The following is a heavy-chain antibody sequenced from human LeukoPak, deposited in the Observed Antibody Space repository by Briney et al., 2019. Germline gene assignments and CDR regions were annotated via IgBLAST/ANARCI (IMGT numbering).Heavy chain of an antibody. CDR3: ARDAAEDVLLWFGELSIENWFDP. Sequence: GASVKVSCKASGYTFTSYAMNWVRQAPGQGLEWMGWINTNTGNPTYAQGFTGRFVFSLDTPVSTAYLQISSLKAEDTAVYYCARDAAEDVLLWFGELSIENWFDPWGQGTLVTVSS. J-gene: IGHJ5*02. CDR2: INTNTGNP. CDR1: GYTFTSYA. V-gene: IGHV7-4-1*02. D-gene: IGHD3-10*01.